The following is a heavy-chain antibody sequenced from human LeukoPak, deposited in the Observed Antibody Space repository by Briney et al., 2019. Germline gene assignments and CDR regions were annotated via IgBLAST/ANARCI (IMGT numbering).Heavy chain of an antibody. CDR3: ARDMLMYPRGDWFDS. J-gene: IGHJ5*01. D-gene: IGHD3-10*02. CDR2: ISSSSSYI. V-gene: IGHV3-21*01. Sequence: GGSLRLSCAASGFTFSSYSMNWVRQAPGKGLEWVSSISSSSSYIYYADSMKGRFTASRDNAKNSLYLQMNSLRAEDTAVYYYARDMLMYPRGDWFDSWGQGTLVTVSS. CDR1: GFTFSSYS.